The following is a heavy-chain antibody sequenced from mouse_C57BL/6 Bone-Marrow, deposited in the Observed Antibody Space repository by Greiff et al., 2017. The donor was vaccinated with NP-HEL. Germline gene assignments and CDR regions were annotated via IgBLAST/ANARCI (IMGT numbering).Heavy chain of an antibody. D-gene: IGHD2-12*01. V-gene: IGHV5-12*01. CDR3: ARHNYRGYYYAMDY. CDR1: GFTFSDYY. CDR2: ISNGGGST. Sequence: EVQRVESGGGLVQPGGSLKLSCAASGFTFSDYYMYWVRQTPEKRLEWVAYISNGGGSTYYPDTVKGRFTISRDNAKNTLYLQMSRLKSEDTAMYYCARHNYRGYYYAMDYWGQGTSVTVSS. J-gene: IGHJ4*01.